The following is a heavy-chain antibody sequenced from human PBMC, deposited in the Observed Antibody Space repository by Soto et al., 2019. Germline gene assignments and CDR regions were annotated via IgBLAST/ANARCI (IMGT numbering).Heavy chain of an antibody. CDR1: GGTFSSYS. J-gene: IGHJ4*02. CDR2: IIPIFGTA. CDR3: ARDGGRNSGGIDY. V-gene: IGHV1-69*01. D-gene: IGHD1-26*01. Sequence: QVQLVQSGAEVKKPGSSVKVSCKASGGTFSSYSINWVRQAPGQGLEWMGEIIPIFGTANYAQKFQGRVTMTADESTSTAYMELSSLRSEDKAVYYCARDGGRNSGGIDYWGQGTLVTVSS.